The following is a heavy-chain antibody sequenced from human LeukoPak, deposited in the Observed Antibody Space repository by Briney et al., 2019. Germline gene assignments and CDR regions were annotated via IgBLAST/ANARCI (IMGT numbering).Heavy chain of an antibody. CDR1: AGSISSKNYY. Sequence: SETLSLTCTLSAGSISSKNYYWGWIRQPPGKRLDWIGSIYYSGNTYFNPSLKSRVTICVDTSKNQFSLKLSPVTAGDTAVYYCARVDIAVVPSTTFDYWGQGTLVTVSS. CDR3: ARVDIAVVPSTTFDY. J-gene: IGHJ4*02. V-gene: IGHV4-39*01. D-gene: IGHD2-2*01. CDR2: IYYSGNT.